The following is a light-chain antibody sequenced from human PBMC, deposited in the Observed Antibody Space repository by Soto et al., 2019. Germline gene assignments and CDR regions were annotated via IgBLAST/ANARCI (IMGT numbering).Light chain of an antibody. CDR2: AAS. V-gene: IGKV1-27*01. CDR1: QGISNY. CDR3: QKYNSAPSWT. J-gene: IGKJ1*01. Sequence: DIQMTQSPSSLSASVGDRVTITCRASQGISNYSARYQHKPGKVPKVLIYAASTLQSGVPSRFSGSGSGTDFTLTISSLQPEDVATYYCQKYNSAPSWTFGQGTKVEIK.